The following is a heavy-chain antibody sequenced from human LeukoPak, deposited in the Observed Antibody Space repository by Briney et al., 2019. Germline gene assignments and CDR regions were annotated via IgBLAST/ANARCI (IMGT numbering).Heavy chain of an antibody. V-gene: IGHV3-23*01. CDR2: ISGSGANT. CDR1: GVTFSNYA. CDR3: AKGAKNYDYVWGSYRYTF. Sequence: GGSLRLSCAAAGVTFSNYAMSLVRQAPGKGLEWVSGISGSGANTYYADSVKGRFTISRDNSKNTLYLQMNSLRAEDTAVYYCAKGAKNYDYVWGSYRYTFWGQGTLVTVSS. J-gene: IGHJ4*02. D-gene: IGHD3-16*02.